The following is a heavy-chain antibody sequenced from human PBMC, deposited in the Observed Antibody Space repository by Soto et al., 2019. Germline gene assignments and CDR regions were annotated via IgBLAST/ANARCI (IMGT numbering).Heavy chain of an antibody. CDR2: IYYSEST. CDR3: ARRHGDVYFDY. J-gene: IGHJ4*02. Sequence: WGTLCLTCTFSGVSIRSYNWSWIRQPPGKGLEWIGYIYYSESTNYNPSLTSRVTISVDTSKNQSSLKLSSVTAEDTAVYYCARRHGDVYFDYWGQGTLLTASS. V-gene: IGHV4-59*08. CDR1: GVSIRSYN.